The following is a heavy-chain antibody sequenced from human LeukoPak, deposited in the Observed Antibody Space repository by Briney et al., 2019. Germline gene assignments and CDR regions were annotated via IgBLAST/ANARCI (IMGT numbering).Heavy chain of an antibody. D-gene: IGHD3-10*01. CDR1: EFSVGSNY. CDR3: ARDRGLGHDAFDI. V-gene: IGHV3-66*01. Sequence: PGGSLRLSCAASEFSVGSNYMTWVRQAPGKGLEWVSLIYSGGSTYYADSVKGRFTISRDNSKNTLYLQMNSLRAEDTAVYYCARDRGLGHDAFDIWGQGTMVTVSS. CDR2: IYSGGST. J-gene: IGHJ3*02.